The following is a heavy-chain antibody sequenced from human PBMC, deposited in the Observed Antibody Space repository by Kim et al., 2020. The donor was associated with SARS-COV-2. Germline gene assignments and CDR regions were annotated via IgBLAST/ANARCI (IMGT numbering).Heavy chain of an antibody. CDR2: ISWNSGSI. V-gene: IGHV3-9*01. CDR1: GFTFGDYA. D-gene: IGHD2-2*01. CDR3: AKDGDAGCSSTSCYGNYYYYGMDV. Sequence: GGSLRLSCAASGFTFGDYAMHWVRQAPGKGLEWVSGISWNSGSIGYADSVKGRFTISRDNAKNSLYLQMNSLRAEDTALYYCAKDGDAGCSSTSCYGNYYYYGMDVWGQGTTVTVSS. J-gene: IGHJ6*02.